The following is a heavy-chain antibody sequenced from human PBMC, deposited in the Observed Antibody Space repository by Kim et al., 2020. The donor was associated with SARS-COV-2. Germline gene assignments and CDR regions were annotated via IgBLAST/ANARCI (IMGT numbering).Heavy chain of an antibody. CDR2: IHQSGKT. CDR3: ARGRGVMAFDP. Sequence: SETLSLTCTVSGSSITSHYWTWIRQPPGKGLEWIGYIHQSGKTDYNPSLKSRVTISVNTSRNQFSLKLTSVTVADTAVYYCARGRGVMAFDPWGQGTLVTVSS. V-gene: IGHV4-59*11. J-gene: IGHJ5*02. CDR1: GSSITSHY. D-gene: IGHD2-21*01.